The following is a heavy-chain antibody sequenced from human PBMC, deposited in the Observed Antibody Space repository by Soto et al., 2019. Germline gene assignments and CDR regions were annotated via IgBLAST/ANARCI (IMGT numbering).Heavy chain of an antibody. D-gene: IGHD6-13*01. CDR2: ISYDGSNK. J-gene: IGHJ4*02. CDR3: ARSTSGYSSSWAEFDY. V-gene: IGHV3-30-3*01. CDR1: GFTFSSYA. Sequence: GGSLRLSCAASGFTFSSYAMHWVRQAPGKGLEWVAVISYDGSNKYYADSVKGRFTISRDNSKNTLYLQMNSLRAEDTAVYYCARSTSGYSSSWAEFDYWGQGTLVTVSS.